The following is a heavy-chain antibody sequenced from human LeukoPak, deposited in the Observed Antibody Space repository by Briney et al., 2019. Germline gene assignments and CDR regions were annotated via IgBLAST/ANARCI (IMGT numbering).Heavy chain of an antibody. J-gene: IGHJ4*02. CDR3: ARGEYYYDSSGYPPFDY. D-gene: IGHD3-22*01. V-gene: IGHV1-69*05. CDR2: IIPIFGTA. Sequence: ASVKVSCKASGGTFSSYAISWVRQAPGQGLEWVGGIIPIFGTANYAQKFQGRVTITTDESTSTAYMELSSLRSEDTAVYYCARGEYYYDSSGYPPFDYWGQGTLVTVSS. CDR1: GGTFSSYA.